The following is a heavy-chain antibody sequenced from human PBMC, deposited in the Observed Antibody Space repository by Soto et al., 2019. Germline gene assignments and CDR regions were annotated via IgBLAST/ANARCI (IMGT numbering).Heavy chain of an antibody. CDR1: GGTFRSYS. V-gene: IGHV1-69*01. CDR2: IIPIFDIT. Sequence: QVPLVQSGAEVKKPGSSVKVSCKASGGTFRSYSISWVRQAPGQGLEWMGGIIPIFDITNYAQKFQDRVTITADESTSTAYMELSSLGSDDTAVYYCARPDEGGYSSNHHYYYALDVWGQGTTVTV. J-gene: IGHJ6*02. CDR3: ARPDEGGYSSNHHYYYALDV. D-gene: IGHD3-22*01.